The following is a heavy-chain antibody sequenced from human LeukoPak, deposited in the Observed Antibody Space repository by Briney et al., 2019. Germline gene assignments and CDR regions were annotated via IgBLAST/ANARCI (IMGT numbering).Heavy chain of an antibody. Sequence: GGSLRLSCAASGFTVSSNYMSWVRQAPGKGLEWVSVIYSGGSTYYADSVKGRFTISRDNSKSTLYLQMNSLRAEDTAVYYCARGTSFGYSGYEDYWGQGTLVTVSS. CDR1: GFTVSSNY. V-gene: IGHV3-66*01. CDR3: ARGTSFGYSGYEDY. CDR2: IYSGGST. J-gene: IGHJ4*02. D-gene: IGHD5-12*01.